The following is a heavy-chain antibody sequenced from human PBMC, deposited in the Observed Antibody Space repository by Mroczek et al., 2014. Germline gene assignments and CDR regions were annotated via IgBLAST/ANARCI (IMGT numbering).Heavy chain of an antibody. D-gene: IGHD3-22*01. V-gene: IGHV4-4*07. Sequence: KESGPGLVKPSETLSLTCTVSGGSISSYYWSWIRQPAGKGLEWIGRIYTSGSTNYNPSLKSRVTMSVDTSKNQFSLKLSSVTAADTAVYYCATQANYYDSSGYYYGWFDPWGQGTLVTVSS. CDR1: GGSISSYY. CDR3: ATQANYYDSSGYYYGWFDP. CDR2: IYTSGST. J-gene: IGHJ5*02.